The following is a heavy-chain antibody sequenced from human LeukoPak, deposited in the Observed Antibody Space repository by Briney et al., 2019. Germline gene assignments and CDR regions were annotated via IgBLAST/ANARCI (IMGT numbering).Heavy chain of an antibody. CDR3: ARESGTDSSGYYFPSYYYYGMDV. V-gene: IGHV3-30*04. CDR2: ISYDGSNK. D-gene: IGHD3-22*01. J-gene: IGHJ6*01. CDR1: GFTFSSYA. Sequence: GGSLRLSCAASGFTFSSYAMHWVRQAPGKGLEWVAVISYDGSNKYYADSVKGRFTISRDNSKNTQYLQMNSLRAEDTAVYYCARESGTDSSGYYFPSYYYYGMDVWGQGTTVTVSS.